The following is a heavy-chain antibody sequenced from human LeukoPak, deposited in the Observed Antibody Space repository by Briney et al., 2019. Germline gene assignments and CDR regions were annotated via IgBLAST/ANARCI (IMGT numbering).Heavy chain of an antibody. CDR2: IIPIFGTA. V-gene: IGHV1-69*13. CDR3: ARGRGIQLNCGGDCYSLNPFDY. J-gene: IGHJ4*02. D-gene: IGHD2-21*02. CDR1: GGTFSSFA. Sequence: SVKVSCKAPGGTFSSFALTWVRQAPGQGLEWMGGIIPIFGTANYAQKFQGRVTITADESTSTAYMELSSLRSEDTAVYYCARGRGIQLNCGGDCYSLNPFDYWGQGTLVTVSS.